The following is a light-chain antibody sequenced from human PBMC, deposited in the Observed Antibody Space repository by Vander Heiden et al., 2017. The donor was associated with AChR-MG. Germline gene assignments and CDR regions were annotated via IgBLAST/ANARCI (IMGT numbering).Light chain of an antibody. CDR1: QSISSW. J-gene: IGKJ2*01. Sequence: DIQMTQSPSTLSASVGDRVTITCRASQSISSWLAWYQQKPGKAPKLLIYDASSLESGVPSRFSGSGSGTEFTLTISSLQPDDFATYYCQQYNSYSHNVGQGTKLEIK. CDR2: DAS. V-gene: IGKV1-5*01. CDR3: QQYNSYSHN.